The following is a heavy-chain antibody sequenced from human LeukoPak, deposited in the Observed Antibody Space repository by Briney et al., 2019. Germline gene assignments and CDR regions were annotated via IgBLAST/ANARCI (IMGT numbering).Heavy chain of an antibody. J-gene: IGHJ4*02. CDR3: ARAGSDYYDSSGYYYFDY. D-gene: IGHD3-22*01. Sequence: PSETLSLTCTVSGGSISSYYWSWIRQPPGKGLEWIGYIYYSGSTYYNPSLKSRVTISVDTSKNQFSLKLSSVTAADTAVYYCARAGSDYYDSSGYYYFDYWGQGTLVTVSS. V-gene: IGHV4-59*08. CDR2: IYYSGST. CDR1: GGSISSYY.